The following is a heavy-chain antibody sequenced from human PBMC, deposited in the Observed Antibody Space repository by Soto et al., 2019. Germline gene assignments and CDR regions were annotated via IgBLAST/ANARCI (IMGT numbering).Heavy chain of an antibody. J-gene: IGHJ4*02. CDR3: SRVFGSSWNQAFFDY. D-gene: IGHD6-13*01. CDR1: GFTFGHYA. Sequence: GSLRLSCTASGFTFGHYAMSWFRQAPGRGLEWVGFIRRKAYGGITEYAGSVKGRFTISRDDSKDSLFLQMNSLKTEDTAVYYCSRVFGSSWNQAFFDYWGQGTLVTVSS. V-gene: IGHV3-49*03. CDR2: IRRKAYGGIT.